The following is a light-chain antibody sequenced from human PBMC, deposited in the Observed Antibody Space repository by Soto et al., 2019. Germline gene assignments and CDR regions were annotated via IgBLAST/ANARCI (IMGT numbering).Light chain of an antibody. V-gene: IGLV2-14*01. CDR2: DVS. Sequence: QSVLTQPASVSGSPGQSFTISGTGTGSDVGAYNYVSWYQQHPGKAPKLMIFDVSSRPSGVSYRFSGSKSGNTASLTISGLQTEDEAYYYCTSYTRSSTLVVFGGGTKLTVL. J-gene: IGLJ2*01. CDR3: TSYTRSSTLVV. CDR1: GSDVGAYNY.